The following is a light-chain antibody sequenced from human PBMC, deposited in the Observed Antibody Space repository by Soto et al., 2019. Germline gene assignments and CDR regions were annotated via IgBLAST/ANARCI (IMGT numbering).Light chain of an antibody. CDR3: QQRTSWT. V-gene: IGKV3-11*01. CDR2: DAS. Sequence: EIVLTQSPATLSLSPGERATLSCRASQSVSSFLGWYQQKPGQAPRLLIYDASNRATGIPARFSGSGSGTDFTLTISSLESEYFAVYYCQQRTSWTFGQVTKVDI. CDR1: QSVSSF. J-gene: IGKJ1*01.